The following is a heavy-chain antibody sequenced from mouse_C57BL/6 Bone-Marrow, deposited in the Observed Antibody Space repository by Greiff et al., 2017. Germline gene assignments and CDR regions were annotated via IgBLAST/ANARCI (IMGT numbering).Heavy chain of an antibody. CDR1: GFTFSSYA. J-gene: IGHJ1*03. D-gene: IGHD2-2*01. CDR2: LSDGGSYT. CDR3: ARRATMVTYWYFDV. V-gene: IGHV5-4*01. Sequence: EVHLVESGGGLVKPGGSLKLSCAASGFTFSSYAMSWVRQTPEKRLEWVATLSDGGSYTYYPDNVKGRFTISRDNAKNNLYLQMSHLKSEDTAMYYCARRATMVTYWYFDVWGTGTTVTVSS.